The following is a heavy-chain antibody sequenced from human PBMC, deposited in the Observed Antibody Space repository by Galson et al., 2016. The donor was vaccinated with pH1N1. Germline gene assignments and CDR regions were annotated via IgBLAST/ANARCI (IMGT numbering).Heavy chain of an antibody. J-gene: IGHJ4*01. CDR2: ISTNTGNP. D-gene: IGHD2-2*01. CDR1: GYSFSSYA. Sequence: SVKVSCKASGYSFSSYAINWVRQAPGRGLEWVGWISTNTGNPTYAQGFTGRFVFSLDTSVSAAYLQISGLKAEDTAVYYCVRDGIIDCHGSSCFDYWGQGTLVTVSS. V-gene: IGHV7-4-1*02. CDR3: VRDGIIDCHGSSCFDY.